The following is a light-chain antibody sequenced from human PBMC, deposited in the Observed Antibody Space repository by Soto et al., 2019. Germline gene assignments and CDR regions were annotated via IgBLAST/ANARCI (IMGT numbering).Light chain of an antibody. CDR3: SSYAASNNFYFV. J-gene: IGLJ3*02. Sequence: QSALTQPPSASGSPGQSVTICCTGTSSDVGGYNYVSWYQQYPGRAPKLMIYEVTKRPSGVPDRFSGSKSGNTASLTVSGLQAEDEADYYCSSYAASNNFYFVFGGGTK. CDR1: SSDVGGYNY. V-gene: IGLV2-8*01. CDR2: EVT.